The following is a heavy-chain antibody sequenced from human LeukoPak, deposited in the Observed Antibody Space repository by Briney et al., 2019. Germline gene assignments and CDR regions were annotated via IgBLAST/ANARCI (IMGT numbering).Heavy chain of an antibody. CDR1: GGSISGFY. D-gene: IGHD2-15*01. J-gene: IGHJ5*02. CDR3: ARGDLGYCSGGSCYGDWFDP. Sequence: SETLSLTCTVSGGSISGFYWSWIRQSPGKGLELIGYIHYSGSTNYNPSLRSRVTVSVDASKNQFSLNLSSVTAADTAVYYCARGDLGYCSGGSCYGDWFDPWGQGTLVTVSS. CDR2: IHYSGST. V-gene: IGHV4-59*12.